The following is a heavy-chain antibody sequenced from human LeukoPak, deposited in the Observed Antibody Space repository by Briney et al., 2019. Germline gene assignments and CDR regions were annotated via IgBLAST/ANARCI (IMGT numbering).Heavy chain of an antibody. J-gene: IGHJ3*02. CDR2: INPNSGGT. Sequence: GASVKVSCKTSGYTSTGYYMHWVRQAPGQGLEWMGWINPNSGGTNYAQKFQGRVTMTRDTSISTAYMELSRLRSDDTAVYYCANILTGYYNAFDIWGQGTMVTVSS. V-gene: IGHV1-2*02. D-gene: IGHD3-9*01. CDR3: ANILTGYYNAFDI. CDR1: GYTSTGYY.